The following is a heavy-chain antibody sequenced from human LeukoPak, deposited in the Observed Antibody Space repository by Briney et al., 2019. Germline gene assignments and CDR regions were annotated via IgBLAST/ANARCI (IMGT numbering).Heavy chain of an antibody. CDR3: ARGYCSGGSCGSTYYYYGMDV. V-gene: IGHV4-34*01. CDR1: GGSFSGYY. Sequence: SETQSLTCAVYGGSFSGYYWSWIRQPPGKGLEWIGEINHSGSTNYNPSLKSRVTISVDTSKTQFSLKLSSVTAADTAVYYCARGYCSGGSCGSTYYYYGMDVWGKGTTVTVSS. CDR2: INHSGST. D-gene: IGHD2-15*01. J-gene: IGHJ6*04.